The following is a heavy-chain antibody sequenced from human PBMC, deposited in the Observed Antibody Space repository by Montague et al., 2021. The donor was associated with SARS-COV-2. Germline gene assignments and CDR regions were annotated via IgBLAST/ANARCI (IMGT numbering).Heavy chain of an antibody. V-gene: IGHV4-34*01. J-gene: IGHJ4*02. CDR3: ARGHVGVAARLRYYFDQ. CDR1: GGSLSGDH. CDR2: VNHSGHP. D-gene: IGHD6-6*01. Sequence: SETLSLTCAVYGGSLSGDHWGWIRQPQGKGLEWIGEVNHSGHPNSNVSLKIRVTMSVDPSKSQFSLKVRSVTAADTAVYYCARGHVGVAARLRYYFDQWGQGTLVTVSS.